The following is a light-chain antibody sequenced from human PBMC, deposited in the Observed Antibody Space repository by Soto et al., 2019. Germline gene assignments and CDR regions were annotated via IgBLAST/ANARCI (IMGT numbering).Light chain of an antibody. CDR1: QSVRSN. CDR2: GAS. CDR3: HQYDDGPYT. Sequence: VMTQSPATLSVSPGERATLSCRATQSVRSNVAWYQQIPGKTPRLLIYGASTRATGMPVRFSGSGSGTEFTPAISSLQSEDFAVYYCHQYDDGPYTFGQGTKVDIK. V-gene: IGKV3-15*01. J-gene: IGKJ2*01.